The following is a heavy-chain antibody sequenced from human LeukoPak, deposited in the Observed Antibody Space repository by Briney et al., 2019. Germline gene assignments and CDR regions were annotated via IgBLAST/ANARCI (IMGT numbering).Heavy chain of an antibody. CDR1: GFTFDDYA. Sequence: GGSLRLSCAASGFTFDDYAMHWVRQAPGKGLEWVSGISWNSGGIGYADSVKGRFTISRDNAKNSLYLQMNSLRAEDTALYYCAKGAKEQWLVDNWFDPWGQGTLVTVSS. V-gene: IGHV3-9*01. CDR2: ISWNSGGI. CDR3: AKGAKEQWLVDNWFDP. J-gene: IGHJ5*02. D-gene: IGHD6-19*01.